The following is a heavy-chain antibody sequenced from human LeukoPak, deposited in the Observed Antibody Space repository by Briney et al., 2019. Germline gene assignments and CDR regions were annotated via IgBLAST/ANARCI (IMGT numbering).Heavy chain of an antibody. CDR2: ISYEGGTQ. J-gene: IGHJ5*02. Sequence: PVMSLRLSCAASGVTLSPYGMHWVRQAPGKGLEWVAVISYEGGTQHYADSVKGRFIISRDNPRNTLYLQMNILRTEDTAVYYCAKEGTPQVSTWYDLWGQGTQDLVSS. V-gene: IGHV3-30*18. CDR3: AKEGTPQVSTWYDL. CDR1: GVTLSPYG. D-gene: IGHD3-10*01.